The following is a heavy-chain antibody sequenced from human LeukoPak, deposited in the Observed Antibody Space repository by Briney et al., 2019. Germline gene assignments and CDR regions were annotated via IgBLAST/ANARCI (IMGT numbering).Heavy chain of an antibody. CDR2: ISGSGGST. J-gene: IGHJ3*02. V-gene: IGHV3-23*01. D-gene: IGHD1-7*01. CDR3: ASRLELTCDESVAFNI. CDR1: GFTFSSYA. Sequence: GGSLRLSCAASGFTFSSYAMSWVRQAPGKGLEWVSGISGSGGSTYYADSVKGRFTLSRDNSKNTLYLQMNSLRAEDTAVYYCASRLELTCDESVAFNIWGQGTMVTVSS.